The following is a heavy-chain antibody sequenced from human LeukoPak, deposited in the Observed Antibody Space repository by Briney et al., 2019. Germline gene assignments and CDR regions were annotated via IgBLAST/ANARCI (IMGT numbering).Heavy chain of an antibody. CDR2: IGTAGDT. J-gene: IGHJ4*02. V-gene: IGHV3-13*04. CDR1: GFTFSSYD. Sequence: VEYLRLSCAASGFTFSSYDMHWVRQATGKGLKWVSAIGTAGDTYYPGSVKGRFTISIENAKNSLYLQINSLRAGDTAVYYCARGRYYDSSGYPYDFDYWGQGTLVTVS. CDR3: ARGRYYDSSGYPYDFDY. D-gene: IGHD3-22*01.